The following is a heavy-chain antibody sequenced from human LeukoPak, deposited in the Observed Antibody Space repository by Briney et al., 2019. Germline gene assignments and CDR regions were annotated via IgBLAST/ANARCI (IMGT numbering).Heavy chain of an antibody. Sequence: ASVKVSCKASGYTFTGYYMHWVRQAPGQGLEWMGWINPNSGGTNYAQKFQGRVTMTRDTSISTAYMELSRLRSDDTAVYYCARPRHYSSSWYGGYYMDVWGKGTTVTISS. CDR3: ARPRHYSSSWYGGYYMDV. J-gene: IGHJ6*03. CDR1: GYTFTGYY. D-gene: IGHD6-13*01. V-gene: IGHV1-2*02. CDR2: INPNSGGT.